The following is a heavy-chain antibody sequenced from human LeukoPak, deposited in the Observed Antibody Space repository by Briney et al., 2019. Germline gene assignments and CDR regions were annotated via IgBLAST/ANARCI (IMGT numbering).Heavy chain of an antibody. CDR1: GFTFSNYG. Sequence: GGSLRLSCAASGFTFSNYGMHWVRQAPGKGLEWVAFLRNDGENKFYADSVKGRFTISRDNSKNTLYLQMNSLRAEDTAVYHCAKGRDYYVDYWGQGTLVTVSS. CDR2: LRNDGENK. D-gene: IGHD3-10*02. J-gene: IGHJ4*02. CDR3: AKGRDYYVDY. V-gene: IGHV3-30*02.